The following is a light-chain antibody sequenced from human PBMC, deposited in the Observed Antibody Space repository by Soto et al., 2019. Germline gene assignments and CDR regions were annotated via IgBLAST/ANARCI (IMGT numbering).Light chain of an antibody. V-gene: IGKV1-39*01. J-gene: IGKJ1*01. Sequence: IQMTQAPSSLSATVGDRVTIPCRAGQSISSYLNWYQQKPGKAPKLLIYAASSLQSGVPSRFSGSGSETDFTLTISSLQPEDFATYSCQQSYSTTWTFGQGTNV. CDR2: AAS. CDR1: QSISSY. CDR3: QQSYSTTWT.